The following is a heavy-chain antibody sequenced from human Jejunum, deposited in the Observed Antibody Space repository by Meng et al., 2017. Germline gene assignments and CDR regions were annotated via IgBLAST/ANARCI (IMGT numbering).Heavy chain of an antibody. CDR3: ARVDSTSSEDF. D-gene: IGHD6-6*01. CDR1: GFIFTKYW. J-gene: IGHJ4*02. CDR2: IKEDGSEK. Sequence: GESLKISCAASGFIFTKYWMSWVRQAPGKGLEWVANIKEDGSEKYHVDSVKGRFTISRDNANNLLYLQMNYLGADDTAIYYCARVDSTSSEDFWGQGTLVTVSS. V-gene: IGHV3-7*01.